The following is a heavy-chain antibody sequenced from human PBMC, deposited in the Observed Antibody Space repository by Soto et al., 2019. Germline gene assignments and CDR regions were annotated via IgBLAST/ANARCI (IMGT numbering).Heavy chain of an antibody. CDR2: MNPNSGNT. D-gene: IGHD5-12*01. CDR1: GYTFTSYD. CDR3: ARGWWLRLASFWFDP. Sequence: GASVKVSCKASGYTFTSYDINWVRQATGQGLEWMGWMNPNSGNTGYAQKFQGRVTMTRNTSISTAYMELSSLRSENTAVYYCARGWWLRLASFWFDPWGQGTLVTVSS. V-gene: IGHV1-8*01. J-gene: IGHJ5*02.